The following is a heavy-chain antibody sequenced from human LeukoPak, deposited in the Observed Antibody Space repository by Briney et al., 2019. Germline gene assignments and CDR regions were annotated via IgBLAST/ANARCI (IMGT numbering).Heavy chain of an antibody. CDR2: IYYSGNT. Sequence: PSETLSLTCPVSSGSISSGVYYWSWIRQPPGKGLEWIGSIYYSGNTYYNPSLKSRVTISVDTSKNQFSLKLTSVTAADTAVYYCAHFKGGSFDFWGQGTMVTVSS. D-gene: IGHD1-26*01. V-gene: IGHV4-39*01. CDR1: SGSISSGVYY. CDR3: AHFKGGSFDF. J-gene: IGHJ3*01.